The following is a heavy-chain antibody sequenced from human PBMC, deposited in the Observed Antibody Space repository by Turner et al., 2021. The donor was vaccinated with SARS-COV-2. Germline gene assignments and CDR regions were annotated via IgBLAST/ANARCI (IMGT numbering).Heavy chain of an antibody. V-gene: IGHV4-39*01. CDR3: ARLMNTAMDYYGMDV. Sequence: LQLQDGGPGLVKPWGTLSAACPVCVGRISSSTYYWGWIRQPPGKGLEWIGNIYYSGSTYYNPSLKSRVTISVDTSNNQFSLKLSSVTAADTAVYYCARLMNTAMDYYGMDVWGQGTPVTVSS. D-gene: IGHD5-18*01. CDR1: VGRISSSTYY. J-gene: IGHJ6*02. CDR2: IYYSGST.